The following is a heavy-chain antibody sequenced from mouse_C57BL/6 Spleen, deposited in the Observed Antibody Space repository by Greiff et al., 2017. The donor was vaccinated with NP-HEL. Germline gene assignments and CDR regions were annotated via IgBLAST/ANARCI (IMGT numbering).Heavy chain of an antibody. CDR1: GFTFSSYA. Sequence: EVKVVESGGGLVKPGGSLKLSCAASGFTFSSYAMSWVRQTPEKRLAWVATISDGGSYTYYPDNVKGRFTISRDNAKNNLYLQMSHLKSEDTAMYYCARDSNWYFDVWGTGTTVTVSS. J-gene: IGHJ1*03. V-gene: IGHV5-4*01. CDR3: ARDSNWYFDV. D-gene: IGHD1-1*01. CDR2: ISDGGSYT.